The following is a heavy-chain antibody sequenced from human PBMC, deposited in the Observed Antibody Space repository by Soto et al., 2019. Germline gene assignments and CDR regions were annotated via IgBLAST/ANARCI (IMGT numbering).Heavy chain of an antibody. CDR3: ARTRDSGCQDF. CDR1: GGSISPYV. CDR2: IWYIGST. Sequence: QVQLQESGPGLLKPSETLSLTCSVSGGSISPYVWSWVRQSPGKELEWIGYIWYIGSTKYNPSLKSRVTRSLDTSKNQFSLELRYVTAADTAVYYCARTRDSGCQDFWGQGSLVTVSS. J-gene: IGHJ4*02. D-gene: IGHD6-19*01. V-gene: IGHV4-59*01.